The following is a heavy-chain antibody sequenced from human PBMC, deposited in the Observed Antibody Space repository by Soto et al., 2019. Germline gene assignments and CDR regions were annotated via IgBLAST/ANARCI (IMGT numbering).Heavy chain of an antibody. Sequence: QVQLVESGGGVVQPGRSLRLSCAASGFTFSSYGMHWVRQAPGKGLEWVAVIWYDGSNKYYADSVKGRFTISRDNSKNTLYLQMNSLRAEDTAVYYCARDQVWFGESVYYYYYGMDVWGQGTTVTVSS. V-gene: IGHV3-33*01. D-gene: IGHD3-10*01. J-gene: IGHJ6*02. CDR1: GFTFSSYG. CDR2: IWYDGSNK. CDR3: ARDQVWFGESVYYYYYGMDV.